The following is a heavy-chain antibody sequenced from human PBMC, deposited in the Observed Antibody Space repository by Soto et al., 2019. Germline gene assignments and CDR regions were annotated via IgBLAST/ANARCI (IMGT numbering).Heavy chain of an antibody. J-gene: IGHJ4*02. CDR3: AHRVLRAVFGLVTTTAIYFDF. D-gene: IGHD3-3*01. V-gene: IGHV2-5*02. Sequence: QITLNESGPTVVKPTETLTLTCTFSGFSLTTSGVGVGWVRQSPGKAPEWLAFIYWDDDKRYSTSLKSRLTTTKDTSKNQVVLTMANVDPADTATYYCAHRVLRAVFGLVTTTAIYFDFWGQGTPVFVSS. CDR1: GFSLTTSGVG. CDR2: IYWDDDK.